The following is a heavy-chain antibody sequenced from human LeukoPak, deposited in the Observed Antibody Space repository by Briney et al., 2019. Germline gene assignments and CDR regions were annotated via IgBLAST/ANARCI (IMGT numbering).Heavy chain of an antibody. Sequence: PSETLSLTCTVSGGSISTYYWSWIRQPPRKGLEWIGYISYTVTSNYNPSLKSRVTISVDTSKNQFSLKLSSVTAADTAVYYCARVGDWNDLVYWGQGTLVTVSS. V-gene: IGHV4-59*01. D-gene: IGHD1-1*01. CDR3: ARVGDWNDLVY. CDR2: ISYTVTS. J-gene: IGHJ4*02. CDR1: GGSISTYY.